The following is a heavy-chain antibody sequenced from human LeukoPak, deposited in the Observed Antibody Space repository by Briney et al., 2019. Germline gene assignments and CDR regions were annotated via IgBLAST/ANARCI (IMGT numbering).Heavy chain of an antibody. CDR3: ARSYAIDAFDI. Sequence: GGSLRLSCAASGFTFSSYWMSWVRQAPGKGLEWVANIKQDGSEKYYVDSVKGRFTISRDNAKNSLYLQMTSLRAEDTAVYYCARSYAIDAFDIWGQGTMVTVSS. V-gene: IGHV3-7*01. CDR2: IKQDGSEK. D-gene: IGHD2-2*01. J-gene: IGHJ3*02. CDR1: GFTFSSYW.